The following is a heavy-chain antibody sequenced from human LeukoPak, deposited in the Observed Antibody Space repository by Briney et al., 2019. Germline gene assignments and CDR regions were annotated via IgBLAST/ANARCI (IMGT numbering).Heavy chain of an antibody. CDR2: ISSSNSDI. CDR1: GFTFTSYT. CDR3: ARDSKTVYYYYGMDV. J-gene: IGHJ6*02. Sequence: GSLLLSCAASGFTFTSYTMNWVRQAPGKGLEWVSSISSSNSDISYADSVKGRFTISRDNAKNSLYLQMNSLRAEDTAVYYCARDSKTVYYYYGMDVWGQGTTVTVSS. V-gene: IGHV3-21*01.